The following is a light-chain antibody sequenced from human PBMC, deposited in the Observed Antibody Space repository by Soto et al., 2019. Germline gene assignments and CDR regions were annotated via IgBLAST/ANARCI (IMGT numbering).Light chain of an antibody. CDR1: SSDVGGYNY. CDR2: EVS. J-gene: IGLJ1*01. CDR3: SSYTITSTYV. V-gene: IGLV2-14*01. Sequence: QSVLTQPASVSGSPGQSITISCTGISSDVGGYNYVSWYQQHPGKAPKLMIYEVSDRPSGVSNRFSGSKSGNTASLTISGLQAEDEADYYCSSYTITSTYV.